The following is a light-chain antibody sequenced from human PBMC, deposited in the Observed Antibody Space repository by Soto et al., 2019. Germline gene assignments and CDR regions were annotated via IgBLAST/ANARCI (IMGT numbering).Light chain of an antibody. V-gene: IGKV4-1*01. Sequence: DIVMTQSPDYLSVSLGETATINCKSSQSVLFNSNNKNYLAWYQQKAGQSPRLLLYWASAREVGVPDRFSGSGSGTDFTLTITSLQAEDVAVYYCQQYYTTPLTFGGGNKVELK. CDR3: QQYYTTPLT. CDR2: WAS. CDR1: QSVLFNSNNKNY. J-gene: IGKJ4*01.